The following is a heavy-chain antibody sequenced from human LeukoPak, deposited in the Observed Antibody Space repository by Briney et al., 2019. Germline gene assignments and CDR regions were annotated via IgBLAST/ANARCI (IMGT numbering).Heavy chain of an antibody. CDR2: ISSNGGST. J-gene: IGHJ6*03. CDR3: ARDAPYYYGSGSYHQYYYYYYMDV. V-gene: IGHV3-64*01. D-gene: IGHD3-10*01. CDR1: GLTFSSYA. Sequence: GGSLRLSCAASGLTFSSYAMHWVRQAPGKGLEYVSAISSNGGSTYYANSVKGRFTISRDNSKNTLYLQMGSLRAEDMAVYYCARDAPYYYGSGSYHQYYYYYYMDVWGKGTTVTVSS.